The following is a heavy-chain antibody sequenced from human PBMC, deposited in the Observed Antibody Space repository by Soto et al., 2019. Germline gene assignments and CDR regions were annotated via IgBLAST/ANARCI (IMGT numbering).Heavy chain of an antibody. CDR2: IYYSGST. J-gene: IGHJ5*02. D-gene: IGHD1-7*01. CDR1: GGSISSYY. CDR3: ARGKTGTTSVRPHWFDP. Sequence: PSETLSLTCTVSGGSISSYYWSWIRQPPGKGLEWIGYIYYSGSTNYNPSLKSRVTISVDTSKNQFSLKLSSVTAADTAVYYCARGKTGTTSVRPHWFDPWGQGTLVTVSS. V-gene: IGHV4-59*01.